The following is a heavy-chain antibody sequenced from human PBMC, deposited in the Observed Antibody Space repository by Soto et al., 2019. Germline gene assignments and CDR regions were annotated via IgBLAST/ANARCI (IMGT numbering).Heavy chain of an antibody. Sequence: SETLSLTCTVSGGSISSYYWSWIRQPPGKGLEWIGYIYYSGSTNYNPSLKGRVTISVDTSKNQFSLKLSSVTAADTAVYYCARGTRLEWLSEYFDYWGQGTLVTVSS. V-gene: IGHV4-59*01. CDR1: GGSISSYY. J-gene: IGHJ4*02. CDR2: IYYSGST. CDR3: ARGTRLEWLSEYFDY. D-gene: IGHD3-3*01.